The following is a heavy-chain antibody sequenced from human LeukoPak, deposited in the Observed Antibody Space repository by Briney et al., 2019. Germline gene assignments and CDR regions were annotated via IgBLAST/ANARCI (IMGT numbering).Heavy chain of an antibody. D-gene: IGHD1/OR15-1a*01. Sequence: GGSLRLSCAASGFTFRTYWMAWVRQAPGRGREWVANIKQDGSVKNYADSVKGRFTISRDNTKNSLYLEMNSLRGEDTAVYYCARNFGSQQFDYWGQGTLVTVSS. CDR1: GFTFRTYW. J-gene: IGHJ4*02. V-gene: IGHV3-7*01. CDR3: ARNFGSQQFDY. CDR2: IKQDGSVK.